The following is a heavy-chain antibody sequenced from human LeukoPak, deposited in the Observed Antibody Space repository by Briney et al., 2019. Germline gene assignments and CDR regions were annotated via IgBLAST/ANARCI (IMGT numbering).Heavy chain of an antibody. J-gene: IGHJ1*01. CDR1: GGSFSGYY. CDR2: INHSGST. Sequence: ASETLSLTCAVYGGSFSGYYWSWIRQPPGKGLEWIGEINHSGSTNYNPSLKSRVTISVDTSKNQFSLELSSMTAADTAVYYCARGPTLKYFHHWGQGTLVSVSS. V-gene: IGHV4-34*01. CDR3: ARGPTLKYFHH.